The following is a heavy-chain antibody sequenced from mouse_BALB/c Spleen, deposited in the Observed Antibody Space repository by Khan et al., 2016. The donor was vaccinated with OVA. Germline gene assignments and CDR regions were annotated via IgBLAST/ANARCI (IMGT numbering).Heavy chain of an antibody. J-gene: IGHJ2*01. CDR3: ARICGGDFDY. CDR1: GYSITSDYA. V-gene: IGHV3-2*02. Sequence: EVQLQESGPGLVKPSQSLSLTCTVTGYSITSDYAWNWIRQFPGNKLEWLGFISYSGNTNYNPSLKSRISITRDTYKNQFFLQLNSVTTEYTATYYCARICGGDFDYWGQGTTLTVSS. CDR2: ISYSGNT.